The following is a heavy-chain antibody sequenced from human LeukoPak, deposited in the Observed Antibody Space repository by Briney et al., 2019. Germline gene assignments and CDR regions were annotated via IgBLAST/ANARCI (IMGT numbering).Heavy chain of an antibody. CDR1: GDTFTGYY. V-gene: IGHV1-2*02. CDR3: ARGGKWLAHYYYYGMDV. D-gene: IGHD6-19*01. Sequence: ASVKVSCKASGDTFTGYYLHWVRQAPGQGLEWMGWINPNSGGTNYAQKFQGRVTMTRDTSISTAYMELSSLRSDDTAVYYCARGGKWLAHYYYYGMDVWGQGTTVTVSS. CDR2: INPNSGGT. J-gene: IGHJ6*02.